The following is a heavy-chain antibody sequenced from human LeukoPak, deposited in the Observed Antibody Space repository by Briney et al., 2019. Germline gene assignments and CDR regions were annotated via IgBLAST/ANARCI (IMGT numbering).Heavy chain of an antibody. CDR2: ISGSGGST. V-gene: IGHV3-23*01. Sequence: GGSLRLSCAASGFTFSSYAMSWVRQAPGKGLEWVSAISGSGGSTYYADSVKGRFTISRDNSKNTLYLQMNSLRAEDTAVYYCAKLGVNEQYYDFWSGSKSNWFDPWGQGTLVTVSS. J-gene: IGHJ5*02. D-gene: IGHD3-3*01. CDR3: AKLGVNEQYYDFWSGSKSNWFDP. CDR1: GFTFSSYA.